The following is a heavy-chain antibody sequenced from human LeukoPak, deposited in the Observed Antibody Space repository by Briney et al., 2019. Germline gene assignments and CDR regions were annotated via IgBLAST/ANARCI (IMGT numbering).Heavy chain of an antibody. J-gene: IGHJ4*02. CDR2: IGSGSRYK. CDR1: GFTFSRFS. Sequence: GALRLSCAAPGFTFSRFSMDWGRPAPGEGVGGGSFIGSGSRYKNYVDSVRGRFTISRDNAKNSLYLQMNSLRAEDTAVYFCASGVIIATAGSLDYWGQGTLVTVSS. CDR3: ASGVIIATAGSLDY. D-gene: IGHD6-13*01. V-gene: IGHV3-21*01.